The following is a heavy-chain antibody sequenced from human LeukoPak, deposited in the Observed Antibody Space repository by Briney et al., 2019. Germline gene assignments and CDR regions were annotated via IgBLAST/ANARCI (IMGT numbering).Heavy chain of an antibody. J-gene: IGHJ5*02. Sequence: GGSLRLSCAASGFTFSDYNMRWIRQAPGKGLEWVSSISRSGSTKYYADSVKGRITISRDNSKNTLYLQMNSLRAEDTAVYYCAKGPETGYYTYWFDPWGQGTLVTVSS. D-gene: IGHD3/OR15-3a*01. CDR2: ISRSGSTK. CDR3: AKGPETGYYTYWFDP. CDR1: GFTFSDYN. V-gene: IGHV3-11*01.